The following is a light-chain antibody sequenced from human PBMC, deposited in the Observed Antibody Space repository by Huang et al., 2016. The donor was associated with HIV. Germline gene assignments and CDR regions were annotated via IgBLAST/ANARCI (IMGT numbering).Light chain of an antibody. CDR2: SAS. V-gene: IGKV1-6*01. J-gene: IGKJ2*01. CDR1: QGIPKD. Sequence: AIQMTQPPSSLSASVGDRVTIHCRASQGIPKDLGLYQQKPVQAPRLLVYSASTLQPGVPSRFSGVGSGTQFTLTISSLQPEDFATYYCLQNYNYPYTFGQGTKLEIK. CDR3: LQNYNYPYT.